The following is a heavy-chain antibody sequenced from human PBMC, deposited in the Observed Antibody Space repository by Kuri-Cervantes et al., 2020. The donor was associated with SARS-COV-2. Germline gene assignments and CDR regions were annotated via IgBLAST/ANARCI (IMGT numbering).Heavy chain of an antibody. CDR2: MSVSGVST. V-gene: IGHV3-48*03. J-gene: IGHJ3*02. D-gene: IGHD1-14*01. Sequence: GESLKISCAASGFTYVDYEMNWVRQAPGKGQEWISFMSVSGVSTFYADSVKRRFTISRDNAKNSLYLQMTSLRAEDTTAYYCARPTGGYGAFYILGQGTMVTVSS. CDR1: GFTYVDYE. CDR3: ARPTGGYGAFYI.